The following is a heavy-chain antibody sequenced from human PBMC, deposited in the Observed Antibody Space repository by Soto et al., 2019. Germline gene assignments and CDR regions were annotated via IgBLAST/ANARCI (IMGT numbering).Heavy chain of an antibody. Sequence: SETLSLTCCVLGDSISDTRYYWGWIRQSPEKGLEWIGSISHDGHAYYNPSLKSRVTLFADTSRNQFSLKMKSVTVADTALYYCARQGYGDYLGGNWFDPWGQGALVPVSS. CDR1: GDSISDTRYY. D-gene: IGHD4-17*01. J-gene: IGHJ5*02. CDR2: ISHDGHA. CDR3: ARQGYGDYLGGNWFDP. V-gene: IGHV4-39*01.